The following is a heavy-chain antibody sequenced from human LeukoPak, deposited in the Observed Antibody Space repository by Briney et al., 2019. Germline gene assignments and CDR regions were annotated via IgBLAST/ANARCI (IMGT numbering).Heavy chain of an antibody. Sequence: SETLSLTCTVSGGSISSYYWSWIRQPPGKGLEWIGYIYYSGSTNYNPSLKSRVTISVDTSKNQFSLKLSSVTAADTAVYYCARDVYYYDYVWGSYRSSHYFDYWGQGTLVTVSS. V-gene: IGHV4-59*01. D-gene: IGHD3-16*02. J-gene: IGHJ4*02. CDR3: ARDVYYYDYVWGSYRSSHYFDY. CDR2: IYYSGST. CDR1: GGSISSYY.